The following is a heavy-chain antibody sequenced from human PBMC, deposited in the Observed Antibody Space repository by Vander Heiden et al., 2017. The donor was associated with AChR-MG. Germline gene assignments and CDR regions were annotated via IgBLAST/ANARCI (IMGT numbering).Heavy chain of an antibody. J-gene: IGHJ4*02. D-gene: IGHD3-9*01. CDR1: GGTFRSYA. CDR2: IILIFGTA. V-gene: IGHV1-69*01. CDR3: ATWVDSPHTNYFDY. Sequence: QVQLVQSGAEVKKPGSSVKVSCKASGGTFRSYAISWVRQAPGQGLEWMGGIILIFGTANYAQKFQGRVTITADESTSTAYMELSSLRSEDTAVYYCATWVDSPHTNYFDYWGQGTLVTVSS.